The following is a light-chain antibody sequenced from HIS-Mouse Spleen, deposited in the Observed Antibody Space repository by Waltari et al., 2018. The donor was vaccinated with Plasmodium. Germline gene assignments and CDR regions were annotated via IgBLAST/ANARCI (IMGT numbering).Light chain of an antibody. CDR1: SSDVGGYNY. V-gene: IGLV2-8*01. Sequence: QSALTQPPSASGSPGQSVTISCPGTSSDVGGYNYVSWYQQHPGKAPKLMMYEVSKRPSGVPDRFAGPKSGNTASLTVSGLQAEDEADYYCSSYAGSNNLVFGGGTKLTVL. CDR2: EVS. J-gene: IGLJ2*01. CDR3: SSYAGSNNLV.